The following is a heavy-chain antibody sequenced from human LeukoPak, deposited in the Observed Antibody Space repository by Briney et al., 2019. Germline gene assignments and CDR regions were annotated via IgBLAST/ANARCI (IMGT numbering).Heavy chain of an antibody. CDR2: INHSGST. J-gene: IGHJ4*02. D-gene: IGHD6-19*01. CDR3: ARSIRGYSSGWYYFDY. CDR1: GGSFSGYY. Sequence: SETLSLTCAVYGGSFSGYYWSWIRQPPGKGLEWIGEINHSGSTNYNPSLKSRVTISVDTSQNQFSVRLSSVTAADTAVDYCARSIRGYSSGWYYFDYWGQGTLITVS. V-gene: IGHV4-34*01.